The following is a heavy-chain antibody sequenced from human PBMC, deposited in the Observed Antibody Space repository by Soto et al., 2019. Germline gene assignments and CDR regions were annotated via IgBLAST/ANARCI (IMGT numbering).Heavy chain of an antibody. CDR3: ARGTMGWYLVDC. CDR2: ISSSSSTI. Sequence: EVQLVESGGGLVQPGGSLRLSCAASGFTFSSYSMNWVRQAPGKGLEWVSYISSSSSTIYYADSVKGRFTISRDNAKNSLHLQMNSLRDEDTAVYYCARGTMGWYLVDCWGQVTLVTVSS. V-gene: IGHV3-48*02. D-gene: IGHD6-19*01. J-gene: IGHJ4*02. CDR1: GFTFSSYS.